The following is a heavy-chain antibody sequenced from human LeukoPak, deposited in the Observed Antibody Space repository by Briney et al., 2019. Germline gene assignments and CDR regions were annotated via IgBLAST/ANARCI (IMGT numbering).Heavy chain of an antibody. CDR2: IYHSGST. D-gene: IGHD1-26*01. CDR1: GGSISSVGYS. V-gene: IGHV4-30-2*01. Sequence: PSETLSLICAVSGGSISSVGYSCSWIRQPPGKGLEWIGYIYHSGSTYYNPSLKSRVTISVDRSKNQFSLKLSSVTAADTAVYYCAYRAQWELTFDYWGQGTLVTVSS. J-gene: IGHJ4*02. CDR3: AYRAQWELTFDY.